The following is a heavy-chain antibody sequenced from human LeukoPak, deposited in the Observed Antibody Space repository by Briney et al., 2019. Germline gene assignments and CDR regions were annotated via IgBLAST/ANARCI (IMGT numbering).Heavy chain of an antibody. D-gene: IGHD6-13*01. CDR2: VTHTGGT. Sequence: SETLSLTCAVYGGSFSGYYWSWIRQPPGEGLEWIGEVTHTGGTNYNPSLKSRVTISVDTSKNQFSLKLSSVTAADTAVYYCASRYSSSWYRNPRYYYMDVWGKGTTVTISS. J-gene: IGHJ6*03. V-gene: IGHV4-34*01. CDR3: ASRYSSSWYRNPRYYYMDV. CDR1: GGSFSGYY.